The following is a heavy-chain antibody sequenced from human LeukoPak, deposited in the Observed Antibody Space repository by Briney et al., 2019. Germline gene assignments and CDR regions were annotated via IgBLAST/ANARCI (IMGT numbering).Heavy chain of an antibody. CDR3: AREFMRVTAFDI. Sequence: ASVKVSCKASGYTFSDNYIHWVRQAPGQGLEWMGWINPHGGGTNYGENFQGRVTLTRDTSISTAYMDLSSPISDDTAVYYCAREFMRVTAFDIWGQGTMVTVSS. CDR1: GYTFSDNY. J-gene: IGHJ3*02. D-gene: IGHD2-21*02. V-gene: IGHV1-2*02. CDR2: INPHGGGT.